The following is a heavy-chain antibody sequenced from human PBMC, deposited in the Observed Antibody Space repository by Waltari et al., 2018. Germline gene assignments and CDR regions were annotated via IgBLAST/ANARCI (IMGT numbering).Heavy chain of an antibody. CDR3: GRIAFGDDGGYFQH. CDR2: MQSRGGT. CDR1: GGSISTNYN. D-gene: IGHD4-17*01. Sequence: QLQLQESGPGLVKPSETLSLTCTVSGGSISTNYNWGWIRQPPGKGLEWMGNMQSRGGTLYNPSLKSRVTISLDTSKNQFSLRLSSVGAADTAVYFCGRIAFGDDGGYFQHWGQGTLVTVSS. V-gene: IGHV4-39*01. J-gene: IGHJ1*01.